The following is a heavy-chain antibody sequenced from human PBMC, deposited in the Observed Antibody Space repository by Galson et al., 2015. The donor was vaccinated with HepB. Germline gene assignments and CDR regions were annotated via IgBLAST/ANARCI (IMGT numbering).Heavy chain of an antibody. J-gene: IGHJ6*02. Sequence: SVKVSCKASGYTFTGYYMHWVRQAPGQGLEWMGWINPNSGGTNYAQKFQGWVTMTRDTSISTAYMELSRLRSDDTAVYYCARSTGYSYSTSSYGMDVWGQGTTVTVSS. CDR3: ARSTGYSYSTSSYGMDV. V-gene: IGHV1-2*04. CDR1: GYTFTGYY. D-gene: IGHD5-18*01. CDR2: INPNSGGT.